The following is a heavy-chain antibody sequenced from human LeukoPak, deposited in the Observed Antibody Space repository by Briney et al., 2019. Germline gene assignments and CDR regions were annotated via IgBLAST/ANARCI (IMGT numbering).Heavy chain of an antibody. J-gene: IGHJ4*02. D-gene: IGHD6-19*01. CDR1: GFTFSSYA. Sequence: LRLSCAASGFTFSSYAMSWVRQPPGKGLEWIGYIYYSGNTYYNPSLKSRVTISLDTSKNQFSLRLSSVTAADTAMYYCAIDTSGRGGGLFWGQGSMVTVSS. CDR2: IYYSGNT. V-gene: IGHV4-30-4*08. CDR3: AIDTSGRGGGLF.